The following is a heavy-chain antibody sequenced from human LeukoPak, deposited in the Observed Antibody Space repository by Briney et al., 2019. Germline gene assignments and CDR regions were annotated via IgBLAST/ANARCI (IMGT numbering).Heavy chain of an antibody. J-gene: IGHJ4*02. Sequence: SETLSLTCAVSGYSISSGYYWGWIRQPPGKGLEWIGSIYHSGSTYYNPSLKSRVTISVDTSENQFSLKLSSVTAGDTAVYYCARGRITGTSPLGYWGQGTLVTVSS. V-gene: IGHV4-38-2*01. D-gene: IGHD1-7*01. CDR1: GYSISSGYY. CDR2: IYHSGST. CDR3: ARGRITGTSPLGY.